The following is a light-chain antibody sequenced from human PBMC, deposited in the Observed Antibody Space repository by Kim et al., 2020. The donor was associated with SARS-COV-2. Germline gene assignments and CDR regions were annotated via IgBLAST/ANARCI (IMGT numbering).Light chain of an antibody. CDR3: QQRANWPPLT. CDR2: DAS. Sequence: EIVLTQSPATLSLSPGERATLFCRASQSIRTYLDWYQQRPGQAPRLLIYDASNRAAGIPARFSGSGFGTDFTLTISSLEPEDFAVYFCQQRANWPPLTFGPGTKVDIK. CDR1: QSIRTY. J-gene: IGKJ3*01. V-gene: IGKV3-11*01.